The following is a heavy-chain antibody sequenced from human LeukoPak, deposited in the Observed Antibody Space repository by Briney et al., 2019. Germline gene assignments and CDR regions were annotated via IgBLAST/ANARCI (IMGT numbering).Heavy chain of an antibody. CDR1: GYTFTSYS. V-gene: IGHV1-18*01. D-gene: IGHD3-3*01. CDR3: ARECRRYYDFWSSGGNAFDI. Sequence: EASVKVSCKASGYTFTSYSLSWVRQAPGQGLEWMGWINTYNGNTNYAQKLQGRVTMTTDTATSTAYMELRSLRSDDTAVYYCARECRRYYDFWSSGGNAFDIWGQGTMVTVSS. CDR2: INTYNGNT. J-gene: IGHJ3*02.